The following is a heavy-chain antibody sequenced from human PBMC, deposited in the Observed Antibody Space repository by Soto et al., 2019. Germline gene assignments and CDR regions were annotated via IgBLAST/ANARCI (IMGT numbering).Heavy chain of an antibody. V-gene: IGHV4-39*01. CDR2: IYYSGST. D-gene: IGHD3-22*01. J-gene: IGHJ4*02. Sequence: QLQLQESGPGLVKPSETLSLTCTVSGGSISSSSYYWGWIRQPPGKGLEWIGSIYYSGSTYYNPSLTSRVTISVDTSKNQFSLKLSSVTAADTAVYYCARPIGETYYDRRVYYFDYWGQGTLVTVSS. CDR1: GGSISSSSYY. CDR3: ARPIGETYYDRRVYYFDY.